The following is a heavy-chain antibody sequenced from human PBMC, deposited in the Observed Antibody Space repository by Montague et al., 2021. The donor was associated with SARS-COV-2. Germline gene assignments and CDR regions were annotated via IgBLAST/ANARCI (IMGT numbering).Heavy chain of an antibody. CDR1: GGSISSGSYY. J-gene: IGHJ6*02. CDR3: ARTVVVPAAMSRCYGMDV. D-gene: IGHD2-2*01. CDR2: IYISGGT. V-gene: IGHV4-61*02. Sequence: TLSLTCSVSGGSISSGSYYWSWIRQPAGKGLEWIGRIYISGGTNYNPSLKSRVTMSVDTSKNQFSLKLSSVTAADTAVYYCARTVVVPAAMSRCYGMDVWGQGTSVTVSS.